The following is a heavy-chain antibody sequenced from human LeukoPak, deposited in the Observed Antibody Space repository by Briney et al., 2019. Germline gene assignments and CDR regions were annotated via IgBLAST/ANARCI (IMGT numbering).Heavy chain of an antibody. J-gene: IGHJ5*02. CDR1: GFTFSSYW. Sequence: PGGFLRLSCAASGFTFSSYWMHWVRQAPGKGLVWVSRIKSDGSTTNYADSVKGRFTISRDNAENTLYLQMNSLRVEDTAVYYCTRRVSTTRWFDPWGQGTLVTVSS. D-gene: IGHD2-15*01. CDR3: TRRVSTTRWFDP. CDR2: IKSDGSTT. V-gene: IGHV3-74*01.